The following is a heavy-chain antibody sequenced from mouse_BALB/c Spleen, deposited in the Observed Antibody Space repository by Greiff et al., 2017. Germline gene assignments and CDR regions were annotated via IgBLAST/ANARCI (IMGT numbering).Heavy chain of an antibody. V-gene: IGHV14-3*02. CDR3: ARGGPRDYAMDN. D-gene: IGHD1-1*02. J-gene: IGHJ4*01. CDR2: IDPANGNT. Sequence: EVQLQQSGAELVKPGASVKLSCTASGFNFTDTYMHWVKQRPEQGLEWIGRIDPANGNTKYDPKFQGKATITADTSSNTAYLQLSSLTSEDTAVYYCARGGPRDYAMDNWGQGNSVTVSS. CDR1: GFNFTDTY.